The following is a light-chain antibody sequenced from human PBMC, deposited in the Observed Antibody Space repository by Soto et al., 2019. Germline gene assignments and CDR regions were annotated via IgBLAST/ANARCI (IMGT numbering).Light chain of an antibody. Sequence: AIQMTQSPSSLSASVGDRVTITCRASQGIGDELGWYQQKPGKAPKLLIYGASTLQSGVPSRFSGRGSGTDFTLTISSLQPEDFATYYCQQDYDFPWTFGQGTKVEIK. J-gene: IGKJ1*01. CDR2: GAS. CDR1: QGIGDE. V-gene: IGKV1-6*01. CDR3: QQDYDFPWT.